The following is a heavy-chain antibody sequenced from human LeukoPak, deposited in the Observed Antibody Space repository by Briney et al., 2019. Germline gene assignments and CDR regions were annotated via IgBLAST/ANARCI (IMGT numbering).Heavy chain of an antibody. CDR2: INPSGGST. Sequence: ASVKVSCKASGYTFTGYYMHWVRQAPGQGLEWMGIINPSGGSTSYAQKFQGRVTMTRDMSTSTVYMELSSLRSEDTAVYYCARYYYHSGTYYNLDYWGQGTLVTVSS. J-gene: IGHJ4*02. CDR3: ARYYYHSGTYYNLDY. V-gene: IGHV1-46*01. CDR1: GYTFTGYY. D-gene: IGHD3-22*01.